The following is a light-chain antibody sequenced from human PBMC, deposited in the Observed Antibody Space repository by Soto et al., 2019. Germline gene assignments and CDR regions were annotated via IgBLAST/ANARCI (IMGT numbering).Light chain of an antibody. CDR3: QQYGSSRLT. CDR1: QSVSSTY. V-gene: IGKV3-20*01. Sequence: EIVLTQSPGTLSLSPGERATLSCRASQSVSSTYLAWYQQKPGQAPRLLIYGASSRATGIPDGFSGSGSGTDFTLTISRLEPEDFAVYYCQQYGSSRLTVGGGTKVDIK. CDR2: GAS. J-gene: IGKJ4*01.